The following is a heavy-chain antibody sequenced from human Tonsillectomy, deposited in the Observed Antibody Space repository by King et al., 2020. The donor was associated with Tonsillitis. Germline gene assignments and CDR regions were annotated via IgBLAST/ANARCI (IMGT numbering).Heavy chain of an antibody. D-gene: IGHD2-2*02. Sequence: QLVQSGTEVKKPGASVKVSCKASGYTFTSHGITWVRQAPGQGLEWMGWISAHNGNTDFAQKLQGRVTMTTDTSTNTAHMELRSLRSDDTAGYYCARGRYYTETAYFHGMDVWGKGTTVTVPS. V-gene: IGHV1-18*04. CDR3: ARGRYYTETAYFHGMDV. CDR1: GYTFTSHG. CDR2: ISAHNGNT. J-gene: IGHJ6*04.